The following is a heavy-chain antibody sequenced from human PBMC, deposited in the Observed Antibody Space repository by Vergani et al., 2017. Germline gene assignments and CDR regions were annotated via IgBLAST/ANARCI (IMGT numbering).Heavy chain of an antibody. Sequence: QVQLQESGPGLVKPSETLSLTCTVSGGSISSYYWSWIRQPPGKGLEWIGYSYYSGSTNYNPALKSRVTISVDTSKNQFSLKLTSVTAAYTAVYYCAALGGTVDYWGQGTLVTVSS. CDR3: AALGGTVDY. V-gene: IGHV4-59*01. CDR1: GGSISSYY. D-gene: IGHD3-10*01. CDR2: SYYSGST. J-gene: IGHJ4*02.